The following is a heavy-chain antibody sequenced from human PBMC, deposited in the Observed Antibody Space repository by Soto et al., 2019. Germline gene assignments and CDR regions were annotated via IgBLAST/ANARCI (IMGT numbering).Heavy chain of an antibody. CDR2: ITTYNGKT. V-gene: IGHV1-18*01. Sequence: QVQLVQSGVEVREPGASVKVSCKAVRYIFTNYGVSWVRQAPGQGLEWMGWITTYNGKTEYAQKFQGRVTMTTDASTSTAYMELGSLRSDDTAIYYCARALTGYGMDVWGQGTTVTVSS. CDR1: RYIFTNYG. J-gene: IGHJ6*02. CDR3: ARALTGYGMDV.